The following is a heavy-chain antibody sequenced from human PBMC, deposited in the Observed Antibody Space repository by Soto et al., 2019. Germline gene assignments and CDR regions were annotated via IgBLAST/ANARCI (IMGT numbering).Heavy chain of an antibody. CDR1: GYTFTSYG. V-gene: IGHV1-18*04. CDR3: WRNDGDDSTNF. Sequence: ASVKVSCKASGYTFTSYGLNWVRRAPGQGLEWMGRIASRDGSTASAQSFQGRLTLTRDTFTNTAYLELGALTSDDTGLYFCWRNDGDDSTNFWGQGTLVTVS. J-gene: IGHJ4*02. CDR2: IASRDGST. D-gene: IGHD3-22*01.